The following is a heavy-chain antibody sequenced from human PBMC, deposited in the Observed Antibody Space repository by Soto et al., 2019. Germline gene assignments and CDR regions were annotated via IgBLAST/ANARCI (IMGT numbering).Heavy chain of an antibody. J-gene: IGHJ4*02. Sequence: PSEPLSLTCAVSGGSFSDDASSSDYYWGWLRQSPGKGPEWTGSVFYTGLTSYNPSLESRVSVSVDTSKNHFSLKVSGVSAADTAVYYFATSQKGYNWNYFDHWGQGALVTVSS. V-gene: IGHV4-39*01. D-gene: IGHD1-20*01. CDR2: VFYTGLT. CDR1: GGSFSDDASSSDYY. CDR3: ATSQKGYNWNYFDH.